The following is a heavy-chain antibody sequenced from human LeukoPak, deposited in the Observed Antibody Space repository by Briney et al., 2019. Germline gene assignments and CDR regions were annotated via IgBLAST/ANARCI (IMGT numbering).Heavy chain of an antibody. CDR2: IYPGDSDT. D-gene: IGHD4-17*01. J-gene: IGHJ3*02. CDR1: GYRFTSYW. V-gene: IGHV5-51*01. CDR3: ARLHDYGDRGDAFDI. Sequence: GESLKISFKGSGYRFTSYWIGWVRPIPGKGLEWMGIIYPGDSDTRYSPSFQGQVTISADKSISTAYLQWSSLKASDTAMYYCARLHDYGDRGDAFDIWGQGTMVTVSS.